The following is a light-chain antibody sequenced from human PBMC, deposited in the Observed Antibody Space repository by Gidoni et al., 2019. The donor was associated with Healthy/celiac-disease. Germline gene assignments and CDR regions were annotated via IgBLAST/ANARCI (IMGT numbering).Light chain of an antibody. Sequence: DIVLTQSPGTLSLSLGQSATLSCRASQSISSSQLAWYQQKPGQAPRPLMYGASSRATGIPDRFSGSGSGTDFTLTISRLEPEDFAVYYCQHFGNFGGGTKVE. CDR2: GAS. CDR3: QHFGN. J-gene: IGKJ4*01. V-gene: IGKV3-20*01. CDR1: QSISSSQ.